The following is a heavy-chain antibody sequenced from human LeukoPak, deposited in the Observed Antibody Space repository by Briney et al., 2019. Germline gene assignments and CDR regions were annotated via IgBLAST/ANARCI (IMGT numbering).Heavy chain of an antibody. V-gene: IGHV3-74*01. D-gene: IGHD4-17*01. Sequence: GGSLRLSCAASGFTFSNYWMHWVRQAPGKGLVWVSRISTDGRSTNYADSVKGRFTISRDNAKNSLYLQMNSLRPEDTALYYCAKATSTYGDSDLWGRGTLVTVSS. CDR3: AKATSTYGDSDL. CDR1: GFTFSNYW. J-gene: IGHJ2*01. CDR2: ISTDGRST.